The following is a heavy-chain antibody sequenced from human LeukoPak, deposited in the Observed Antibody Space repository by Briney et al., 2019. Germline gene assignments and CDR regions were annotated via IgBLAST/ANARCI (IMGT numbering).Heavy chain of an antibody. Sequence: GGSLRLSCAASGFTFDDFAMHWVRQAPGKGLEWVSGISWNSGSIGYADSVKGRFTISRDNAKNSLYLQMNSLRAEDTALYYCAKDREWELLNAFDIWGQGTMVTVSS. CDR1: GFTFDDFA. D-gene: IGHD1-26*01. J-gene: IGHJ3*02. CDR2: ISWNSGSI. V-gene: IGHV3-9*01. CDR3: AKDREWELLNAFDI.